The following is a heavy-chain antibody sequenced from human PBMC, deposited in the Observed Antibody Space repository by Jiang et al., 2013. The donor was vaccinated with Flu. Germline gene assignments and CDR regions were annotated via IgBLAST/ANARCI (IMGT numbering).Heavy chain of an antibody. D-gene: IGHD1-26*01. CDR2: IIPIFGTA. V-gene: IGHV1-69*06. J-gene: IGHJ6*02. CDR1: GGTFSTYT. CDR3: ARAGMGTTMNYYYVRYGR. Sequence: SCKASGGTFSTYTISWVRQAPGQGLEWMGGIIPIFGTANYAQNFQGRVTFTADKFTSTVYMELSSLRSEDTAVYFCARAGMGTTMNYYYVRYGRLGPRDHGQPSP.